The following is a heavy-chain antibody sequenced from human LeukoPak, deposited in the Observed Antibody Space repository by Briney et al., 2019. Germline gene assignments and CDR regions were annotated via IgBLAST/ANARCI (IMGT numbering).Heavy chain of an antibody. Sequence: AGSLRLSCAASGFTLNDYGMSWVRQAPGKGLEWVSGINWNGGSTGYADSVKGRFTISRDNAKNSLYLQMNSLRAEDTALYHCARDGVVGASYYYYYMDVWGKGTTVTISS. D-gene: IGHD1-26*01. V-gene: IGHV3-20*01. J-gene: IGHJ6*03. CDR1: GFTLNDYG. CDR2: INWNGGST. CDR3: ARDGVVGASYYYYYMDV.